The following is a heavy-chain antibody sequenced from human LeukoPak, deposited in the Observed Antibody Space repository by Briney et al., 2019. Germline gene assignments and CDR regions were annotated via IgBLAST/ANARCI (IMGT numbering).Heavy chain of an antibody. CDR2: IYYSGST. CDR1: GGSISSYY. J-gene: IGHJ5*02. V-gene: IGHV4-59*01. CDR3: ARSGVRGVNDWFDP. D-gene: IGHD3-10*01. Sequence: ASETLSLTCTVSGGSISSYYWSWIRQPPGKGLGWIGYIYYSGSTNYNPSLKSRVTISVDTSKNQFSLKLSSVTAADTAVYYCARSGVRGVNDWFDPWGQGTLVTVSS.